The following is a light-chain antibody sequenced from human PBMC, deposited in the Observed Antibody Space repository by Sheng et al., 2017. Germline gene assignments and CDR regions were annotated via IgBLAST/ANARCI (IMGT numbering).Light chain of an antibody. CDR1: QSVSSY. J-gene: IGKJ5*01. V-gene: IGKV3-11*01. CDR3: QQRSSEIT. CDR2: DAS. Sequence: EIVLTQSPATLSLSPGERATLSCRASQSVSSYLAWYKQKPGQAPRLLIYDASNRATGIPARFSGSGSGTDFTLTISSLEPEDFAVYYCQQRSSEITFGQGTRLEIK.